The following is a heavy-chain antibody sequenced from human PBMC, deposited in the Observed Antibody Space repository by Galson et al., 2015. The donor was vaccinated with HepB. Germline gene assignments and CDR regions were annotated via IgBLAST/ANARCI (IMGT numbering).Heavy chain of an antibody. V-gene: IGHV6-1*01. CDR3: ARVRYFGSGSFAPYYYYGLDV. CDR1: GDSVSSSSAA. Sequence: CAISGDSVSSSSAAWNWIRQSPSRGLEWLGRTFYRSKWYNDYAVSVKSRITINPDTSKNQFSLQLNSVTPEDTAVYYCARVRYFGSGSFAPYYYYGLDVWGQGTTVTVSS. J-gene: IGHJ6*02. CDR2: TFYRSKWYN. D-gene: IGHD3-10*01.